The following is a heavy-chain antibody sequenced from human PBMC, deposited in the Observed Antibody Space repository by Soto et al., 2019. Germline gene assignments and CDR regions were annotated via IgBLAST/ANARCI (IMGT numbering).Heavy chain of an antibody. Sequence: EVQLVESGGGLVKPGGSLRLSCAASGFTFSNAWMNWVRQAPGKGLEWVGRIKSKTDGGTTDYAAPVKGRFTISRDDSKNTLYLQMNSLKTEDTAVYYCTTGRQQWLAAPYYYYGMDVWGQGTTVTVSS. CDR2: IKSKTDGGTT. CDR1: GFTFSNAW. CDR3: TTGRQQWLAAPYYYYGMDV. J-gene: IGHJ6*02. V-gene: IGHV3-15*07. D-gene: IGHD6-19*01.